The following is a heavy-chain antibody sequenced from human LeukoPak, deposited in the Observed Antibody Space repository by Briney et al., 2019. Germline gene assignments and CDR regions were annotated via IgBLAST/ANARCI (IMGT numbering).Heavy chain of an antibody. CDR3: AREKTTVSHWFDP. D-gene: IGHD4-17*01. CDR2: IIPIFGTA. Sequence: SVKVSCKASGGTFSSYAISWVRQAPGQGLEWMGGIIPIFGTANYAQKFQGRVTITADKSTSTAYMELSSLRSEDTAVYYCAREKTTVSHWFDPWGQGTLVTVSS. CDR1: GGTFSSYA. J-gene: IGHJ5*02. V-gene: IGHV1-69*06.